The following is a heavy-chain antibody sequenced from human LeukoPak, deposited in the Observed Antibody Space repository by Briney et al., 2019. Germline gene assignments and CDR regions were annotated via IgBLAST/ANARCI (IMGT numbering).Heavy chain of an antibody. V-gene: IGHV4-39*01. D-gene: IGHD2-2*02. CDR3: ARYPPAAIRGYFDY. Sequence: NPSETLSLTCTVSGGSISSSSYYWGWIRQPPGKGLEWIGSIYYSGSTYYNPSLKSRVTISVDTSKNQFSLKLSSVTAADTAVYYCARYPPAAIRGYFDYWGQGTLVTVSS. CDR2: IYYSGST. CDR1: GGSISSSSYY. J-gene: IGHJ4*02.